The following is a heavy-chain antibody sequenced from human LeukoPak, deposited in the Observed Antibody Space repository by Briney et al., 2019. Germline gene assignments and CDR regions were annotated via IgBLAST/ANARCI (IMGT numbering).Heavy chain of an antibody. Sequence: RPSETLSLTCTVSGDSVNGYYWSWIRQPPGKGLEWVEYIYYNGHTNYSPSLESRTTMSIDPSRNQFSLKVRSVTAADTAVYYCARTYGDYQGYMDVWGKGTTVTVSS. CDR3: ARTYGDYQGYMDV. D-gene: IGHD4-17*01. V-gene: IGHV4-59*02. CDR2: IYYNGHT. J-gene: IGHJ6*03. CDR1: GDSVNGYY.